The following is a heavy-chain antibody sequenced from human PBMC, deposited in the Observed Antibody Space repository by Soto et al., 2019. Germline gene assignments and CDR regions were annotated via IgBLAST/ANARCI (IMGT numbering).Heavy chain of an antibody. CDR1: GGSIISSSYY. CDR2: IYYSGIT. CDR3: AIRKTSYEYGSWGFDY. V-gene: IGHV4-39*01. Sequence: SETLSLTCAVSGGSIISSSYYWGWIRQPPGKGLEWIGSIYYSGITYYNPSLKSRVTIFVDTSKNQFSLKLSSVTAADTAVYYCAIRKTSYEYGSWGFDYWGQGTLVTVSS. J-gene: IGHJ4*02. D-gene: IGHD3-10*01.